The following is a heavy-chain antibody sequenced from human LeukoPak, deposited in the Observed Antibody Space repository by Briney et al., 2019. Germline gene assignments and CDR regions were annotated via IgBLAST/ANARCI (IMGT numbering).Heavy chain of an antibody. CDR3: GRYGLSGNGYTSYFYYGMDF. CDR2: IYSDESLI. Sequence: GESPKISCTTSGYSFSKYWIGWVRQTPGKGLEWMGFIYSDESLIRYSPSFEGQVTISADNSISTAYLQWSSLKASDTAMYYCGRYGLSGNGYTSYFYYGMDFWGQGTAVTVSS. V-gene: IGHV5-51*01. J-gene: IGHJ6*02. CDR1: GYSFSKYW. D-gene: IGHD5-24*01.